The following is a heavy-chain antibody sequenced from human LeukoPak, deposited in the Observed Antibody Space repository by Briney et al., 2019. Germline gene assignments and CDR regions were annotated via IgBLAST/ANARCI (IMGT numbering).Heavy chain of an antibody. CDR3: ARAVSMQIWWETVFDP. CDR2: TFYTGST. J-gene: IGHJ5*02. CDR1: GGSMTSGNYY. V-gene: IGHV4-31*03. Sequence: PSETLSLTCTVSGGSMTSGNYYWTWIPQRPGRGLEWIGHTFYTGSTYYNPSLKNRLSISVDTSKNQFSLNMTSVTAADTAVYFCARAVSMQIWWETVFDPWGQGTQVTVSS. D-gene: IGHD1-26*01.